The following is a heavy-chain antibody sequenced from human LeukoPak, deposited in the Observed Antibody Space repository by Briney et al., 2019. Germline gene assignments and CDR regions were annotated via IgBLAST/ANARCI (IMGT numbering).Heavy chain of an antibody. CDR3: ARGSQYYDSSGYYYDFDY. J-gene: IGHJ4*02. D-gene: IGHD3-22*01. Sequence: SETLSLTCTVSGGSISSYYWSWIRQPPGKGLEWIGYIYYSGSTNYNPSLKSRVTISVDTSKNQFSLELSSVTAADTAVYYCARGSQYYDSSGYYYDFDYWGQGTLVTVSS. CDR1: GGSISSYY. V-gene: IGHV4-59*01. CDR2: IYYSGST.